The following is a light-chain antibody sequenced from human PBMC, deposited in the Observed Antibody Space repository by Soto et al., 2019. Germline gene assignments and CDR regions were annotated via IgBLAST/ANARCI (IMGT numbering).Light chain of an antibody. J-gene: IGKJ5*01. CDR2: DAY. V-gene: IGKV3-11*01. CDR1: QSFRGL. Sequence: ELVLTKSTVTLSLSPGERATLSCMASQSFRGLLAWYQQKPGQAPRLLIYDAYNRATGIPPRFSGSGSGTDFTLTISSLEPEDSAVYYCQQRHMWPITFGQGTRLEIK. CDR3: QQRHMWPIT.